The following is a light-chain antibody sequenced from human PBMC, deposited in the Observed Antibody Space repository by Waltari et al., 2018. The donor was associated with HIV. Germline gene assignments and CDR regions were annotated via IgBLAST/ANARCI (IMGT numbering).Light chain of an antibody. CDR2: EVS. Sequence: QSALTQPASVSGSPGQSITISCTGTSSDVGGYNYVSWYQQHPGKAPKLMIYEVSNRSSGVSNRFSGSKSGNTASLTISGLQAEDEADYYCSSYTISSTLEIGGGTKLTVL. CDR1: SSDVGGYNY. V-gene: IGLV2-14*01. CDR3: SSYTISSTLE. J-gene: IGLJ2*01.